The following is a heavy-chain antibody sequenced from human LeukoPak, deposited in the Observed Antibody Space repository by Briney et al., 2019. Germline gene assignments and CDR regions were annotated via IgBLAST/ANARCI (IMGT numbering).Heavy chain of an antibody. CDR3: ASPRGDDSGCYYTWYFHH. J-gene: IGHJ1*01. CDR2: INHSGST. V-gene: IGHV4-34*01. D-gene: IGHD3-22*01. Sequence: PSETLSLTCAVYGGSFSGYYWSWIRQPPGKGLEWIGEINHSGSTNYNPSLKSRVTISVDTSKNQFSLKLSSVTAADTAVYFCASPRGDDSGCYYTWYFHHWGQGILVTVSS. CDR1: GGSFSGYY.